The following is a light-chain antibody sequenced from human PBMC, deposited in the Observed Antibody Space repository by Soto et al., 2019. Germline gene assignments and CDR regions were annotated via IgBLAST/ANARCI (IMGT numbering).Light chain of an antibody. CDR2: AAS. Sequence: IPLTQSPSSLSASVGERVSITCRASQGISSYLAWYQQKPGKAPKLLIYAASTLESGVPSRFSGSGSGTDFNLTISSLQPEDFATYYCQQLNSYPPFGPGTKVDIK. V-gene: IGKV1-9*01. CDR1: QGISSY. CDR3: QQLNSYPP. J-gene: IGKJ3*01.